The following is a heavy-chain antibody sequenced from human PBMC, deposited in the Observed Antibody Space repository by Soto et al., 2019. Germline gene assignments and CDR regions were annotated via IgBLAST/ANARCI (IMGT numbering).Heavy chain of an antibody. CDR2: ISAYNGNT. V-gene: IGHV1-18*01. D-gene: IGHD1-26*01. CDR3: ARVEKWELPKRYAFDI. J-gene: IGHJ3*02. Sequence: ASLKVSCKASGYTFTSYGISWVRQAPGQGLEWMGWISAYNGNTNYAQKLQGRVTMTTDTSTSTAYMELRSLRSDDTAVYYCARVEKWELPKRYAFDIWGQGTMVTVSS. CDR1: GYTFTSYG.